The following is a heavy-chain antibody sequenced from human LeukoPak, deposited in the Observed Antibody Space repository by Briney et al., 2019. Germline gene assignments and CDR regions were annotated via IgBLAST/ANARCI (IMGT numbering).Heavy chain of an antibody. CDR2: ISGSGGST. CDR1: GFTFNSYA. V-gene: IGHV3-23*01. Sequence: PGGSLRLSCAASGFTFNSYAMSWVRQAPGKGLEWVSSISGSGGSTYYADSVKGRFTISRDNSKNTLFLLMNSLRAEDTAVYYCAKAAAGTLLSFDYWGQGTLVTVSS. J-gene: IGHJ4*02. CDR3: AKAAAGTLLSFDY. D-gene: IGHD6-13*01.